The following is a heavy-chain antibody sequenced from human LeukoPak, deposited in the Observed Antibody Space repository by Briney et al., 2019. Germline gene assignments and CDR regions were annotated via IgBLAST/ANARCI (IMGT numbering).Heavy chain of an antibody. CDR2: ISYDGTNE. CDR1: GFTVSSYA. D-gene: IGHD5-18*01. Sequence: GGSLRLSCAASGFTVSSYAMDWVRQAPGKGLEWVAVISYDGTNEYYADSVKGRFTVSRDSSKNTLYVQMNSLRPEDTAVYYCARDRIIYSYGKGFFDHWGQGTPVTVSS. CDR3: ARDRIIYSYGKGFFDH. J-gene: IGHJ4*02. V-gene: IGHV3-30*04.